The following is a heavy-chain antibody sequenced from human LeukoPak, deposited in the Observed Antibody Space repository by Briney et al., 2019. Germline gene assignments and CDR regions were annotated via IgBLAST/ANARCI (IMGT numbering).Heavy chain of an antibody. V-gene: IGHV1-2*02. CDR1: GYTFTGYY. CDR2: INPNSGGA. Sequence: ASVTVSCKASGYTFTGYYMHWVRQAPGQGLEWMGWINPNSGGANSAQKFQGRVTMTRDTSISTASMELNRLGSDDTAVYYCARSRYYDILTGYYSSAFDIWGQGTMVTVSS. D-gene: IGHD3-9*01. J-gene: IGHJ3*02. CDR3: ARSRYYDILTGYYSSAFDI.